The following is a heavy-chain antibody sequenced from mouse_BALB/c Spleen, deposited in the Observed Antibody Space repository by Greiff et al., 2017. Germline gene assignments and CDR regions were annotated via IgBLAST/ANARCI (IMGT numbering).Heavy chain of an antibody. CDR2: IWAGGST. CDR3: AREGKLGLAWFAY. V-gene: IGHV2-9*02. J-gene: IGHJ3*01. D-gene: IGHD4-1*01. Sequence: QVQLQQSGPGLVAPSQSLSITCTVSGFSLTSYGVHWVRQPPGKGLEWLGVIWAGGSTNYNSALMSRLSISKDNSKSQVFLKMNSLQTDDTAMYYCAREGKLGLAWFAYWGQGTLVTVSA. CDR1: GFSLTSYG.